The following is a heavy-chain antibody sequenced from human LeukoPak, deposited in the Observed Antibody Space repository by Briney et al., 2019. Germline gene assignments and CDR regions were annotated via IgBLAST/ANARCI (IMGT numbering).Heavy chain of an antibody. CDR2: IIPIFGTS. J-gene: IGHJ4*02. Sequence: SVKVSCKASGGTFSSYAITWVRQAPGQGLEWMGGIIPIFGTSNYAQNFQGRVTITADKSTSTAYMELSSLRSEDTAFYYCILSAGGSGSYSPDYWGLGTLVTVSS. D-gene: IGHD3-10*01. V-gene: IGHV1-69*06. CDR3: ILSAGGSGSYSPDY. CDR1: GGTFSSYA.